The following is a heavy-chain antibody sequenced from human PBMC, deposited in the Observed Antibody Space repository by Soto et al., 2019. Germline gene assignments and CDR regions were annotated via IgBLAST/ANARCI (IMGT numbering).Heavy chain of an antibody. CDR2: INHSGST. V-gene: IGHV4-34*01. D-gene: IGHD2-2*02. CDR3: ARLHCSSTSCYKGFDY. Sequence: SETLSLTCAVYGGSFSGYYWSWIRQPPGKGLEWIGEINHSGSTNYNPSLKSRVTISVDTSKNQFSLKLSSVTAADTAVYYCARLHCSSTSCYKGFDYWGQGTLVTVSS. CDR1: GGSFSGYY. J-gene: IGHJ4*02.